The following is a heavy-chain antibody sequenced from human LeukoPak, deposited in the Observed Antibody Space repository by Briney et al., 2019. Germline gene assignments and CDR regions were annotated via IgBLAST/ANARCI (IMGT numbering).Heavy chain of an antibody. V-gene: IGHV1-2*02. J-gene: IGHJ5*02. CDR1: GYTFTGCY. D-gene: IGHD6-13*01. CDR3: ARDSVYSFQTAAGNPGWFDP. CDR2: INPNSGGT. Sequence: ASVKVSCKASGYTFTGCYMHWVRQAPGQGLEWMGWINPNSGGTNYAQKFQGRVTMTRDTSISTAYMELSRLRSDDTAVYYCARDSVYSFQTAAGNPGWFDPWGQGTLVTVSS.